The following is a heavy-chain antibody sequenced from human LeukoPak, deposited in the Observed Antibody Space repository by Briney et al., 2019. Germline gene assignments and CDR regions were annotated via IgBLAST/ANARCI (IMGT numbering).Heavy chain of an antibody. CDR1: GFTFSSYW. CDR3: ARAARPSIPGLYYYYYYMDV. V-gene: IGHV3-74*01. Sequence: GGSLRLSCAASGFTFSSYWMHWVRQAPGKGLVRVSRINSDGSSTSYADSVKGRFTISRDNAKNTLYLQMNSLRAEDTAVYYCARAARPSIPGLYYYYYYMDVWGKGTTVTVSS. J-gene: IGHJ6*03. D-gene: IGHD3-3*02. CDR2: INSDGSST.